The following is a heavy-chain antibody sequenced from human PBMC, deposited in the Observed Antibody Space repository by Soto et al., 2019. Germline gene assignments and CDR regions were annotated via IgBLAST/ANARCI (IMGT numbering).Heavy chain of an antibody. V-gene: IGHV3-13*01. CDR1: GFTFSSYD. D-gene: IGHD6-19*01. CDR2: IGTAGDT. J-gene: IGHJ4*02. Sequence: GGSLRLSCAASGFTFSSYDMHWVRQATGKGLEWVSAIGTAGDTYYPGSVKGRFTISRENAKNSLYLQMNSLRAGDTAVYYCARGKSSGWWAGAYYFDYWGQGTLVTVSS. CDR3: ARGKSSGWWAGAYYFDY.